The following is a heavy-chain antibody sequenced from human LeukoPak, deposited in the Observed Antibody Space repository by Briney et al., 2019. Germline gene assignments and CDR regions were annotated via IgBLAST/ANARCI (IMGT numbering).Heavy chain of an antibody. CDR1: GFTFSSYS. J-gene: IGHJ5*02. V-gene: IGHV3-21*01. CDR3: AREVGTGTTGSNWFDP. D-gene: IGHD1-7*01. Sequence: PGGSLRLSCAASGFTFSSYSMNWVRQAPGKGLEWVSSISSSSSYIYYADSVKGRFTISRDNAKNSLYLQMNSLRAEDTAVYYCAREVGTGTTGSNWFDPWGQGTLVTVSS. CDR2: ISSSSSYI.